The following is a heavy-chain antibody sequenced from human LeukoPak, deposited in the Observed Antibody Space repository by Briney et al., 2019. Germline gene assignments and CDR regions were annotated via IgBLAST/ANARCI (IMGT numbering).Heavy chain of an antibody. CDR1: GGTISGYY. CDR2: IYYNGST. V-gene: IGHV4-59*08. Sequence: SETLSLTCTVSGGTISGYYWSWIRQPPGKGLEWIGYIYYNGSTNHNPSLKSRVTISVDTSKNQFSLKLSSVTAADTAVYYCARSDGWSRGRFDYWGQGTLVTVSS. J-gene: IGHJ4*02. CDR3: ARSDGWSRGRFDY. D-gene: IGHD6-19*01.